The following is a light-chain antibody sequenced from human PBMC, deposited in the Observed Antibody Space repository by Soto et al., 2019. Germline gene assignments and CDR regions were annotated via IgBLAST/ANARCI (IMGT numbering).Light chain of an antibody. CDR2: DAS. CDR1: QSVSSY. Sequence: EIVLTQSPATLSLSPGERATLSCRASQSVSSYLAWYQQKPGQAPRLLIYDASNRATGIPARFSGSGSGTDFTLTISSQEPEDFAVYYCQQRSNWPWTFGQGTRVEIE. CDR3: QQRSNWPWT. V-gene: IGKV3-11*01. J-gene: IGKJ1*01.